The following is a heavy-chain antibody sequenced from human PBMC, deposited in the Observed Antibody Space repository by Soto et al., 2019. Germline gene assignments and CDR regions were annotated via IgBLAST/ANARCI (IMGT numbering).Heavy chain of an antibody. V-gene: IGHV4-4*07. D-gene: IGHD3-16*01. CDR1: GGAIISGY. Sequence: SDTLSLSCRVSGGAIISGYWSCIPQPAGKGLQWSGRIYTSENTHYNPSLRSRASLSPDTSKHQLSLNLSSVTAADTPVHYCARKAGGAWYYYYGMDVWGQGTTVT. J-gene: IGHJ6*02. CDR2: IYTSENT. CDR3: ARKAGGAWYYYYGMDV.